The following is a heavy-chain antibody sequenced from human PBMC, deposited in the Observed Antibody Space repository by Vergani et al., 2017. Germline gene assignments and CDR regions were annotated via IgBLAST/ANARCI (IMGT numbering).Heavy chain of an antibody. D-gene: IGHD1-14*01. J-gene: IGHJ3*02. Sequence: EVQLVESGGDLVQPGRSLRLSCQTSGFNFGEYGVSWVRQAPGKGLEWIGFIRSKTYGATTEYAASVRGRFTISRDDSKGIAYLQMSSLRSEDTAVYYCATDLNKLHNRITDPDAFDIWGQGTMVTVSS. CDR1: GFNFGEYG. CDR3: ATDLNKLHNRITDPDAFDI. CDR2: IRSKTYGATT. V-gene: IGHV3-49*04.